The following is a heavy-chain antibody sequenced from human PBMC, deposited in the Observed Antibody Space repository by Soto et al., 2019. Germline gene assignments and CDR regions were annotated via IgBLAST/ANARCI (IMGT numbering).Heavy chain of an antibody. CDR1: GGSISSSSYY. CDR2: IYYSGST. CDR3: ARQGSGSYNAFEI. J-gene: IGHJ3*02. Sequence: QLQLQESGPGLVKPSETLSLTCTVSGGSISSSSYYWGWIRQPPGKGLEWIGTIYYSGSTYYNPSRKRRVTISVDTSKNQFALKLSSVTAADTAVYYCARQGSGSYNAFEIWGQGTVVTVSS. D-gene: IGHD1-26*01. V-gene: IGHV4-39*01.